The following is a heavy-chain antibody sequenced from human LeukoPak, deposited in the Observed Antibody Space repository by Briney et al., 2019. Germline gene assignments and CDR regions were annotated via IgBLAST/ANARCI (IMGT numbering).Heavy chain of an antibody. CDR1: GYTFTGYY. J-gene: IGHJ4*02. Sequence: ASVKVSCKASGYTFTGYYMHWVRQAPGQGLEWMGWISAYNGNTNYAQKLQGRVTITRNTSISTAYMELSSLRSEDTAVYYCARGGCGGDCYAYDYWGQGTLVTVSS. CDR2: ISAYNGNT. V-gene: IGHV1-8*03. D-gene: IGHD2-21*02. CDR3: ARGGCGGDCYAYDY.